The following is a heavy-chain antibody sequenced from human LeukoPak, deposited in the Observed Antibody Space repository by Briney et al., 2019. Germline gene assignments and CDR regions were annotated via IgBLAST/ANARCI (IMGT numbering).Heavy chain of an antibody. D-gene: IGHD6-13*01. CDR3: ARGQQQLVATNFDY. J-gene: IGHJ4*02. Sequence: KPGGSLRLSCAASGFTFSSYSMNWVRQAPGKGLEWVSSISSSSSYIYYADSVKGRSTISRNNAKNSPYLQMNSLRAEETAVYYCARGQQQLVATNFDYWGQGTLVTVSS. V-gene: IGHV3-21*01. CDR1: GFTFSSYS. CDR2: ISSSSSYI.